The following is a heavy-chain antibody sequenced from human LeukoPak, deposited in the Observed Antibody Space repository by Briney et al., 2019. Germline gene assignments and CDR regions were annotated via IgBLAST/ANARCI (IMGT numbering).Heavy chain of an antibody. CDR3: ARQLSGSYFFQRYYYYYYMDV. V-gene: IGHV3-66*04. J-gene: IGHJ6*03. CDR2: IYSGGST. Sequence: GGSLRLSCAASGFTVSSNYMSWVRQAPGKGLEWVSVIYSGGSTYYADSVKGRFTISRDNSKNTLYLQMNSLRAEDTAVYYCARQLSGSYFFQRYYYYYYMDVWAKGPRSPSP. CDR1: GFTVSSNY. D-gene: IGHD1-26*01.